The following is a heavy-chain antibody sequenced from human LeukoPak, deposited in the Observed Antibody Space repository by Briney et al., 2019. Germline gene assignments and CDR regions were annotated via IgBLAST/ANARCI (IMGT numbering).Heavy chain of an antibody. V-gene: IGHV1-46*01. Sequence: ASVKVSCKASGYSFTNYWLHWVRQAPGQGLEWMGVIDLLGSSTNYAQMFQGRVTMTWDTSTSTVYMELSSLRSGDTAVYYCARDRPHNWFDSWGQGTLVTVSS. CDR1: GYSFTNYW. D-gene: IGHD6-6*01. J-gene: IGHJ5*01. CDR2: IDLLGSST. CDR3: ARDRPHNWFDS.